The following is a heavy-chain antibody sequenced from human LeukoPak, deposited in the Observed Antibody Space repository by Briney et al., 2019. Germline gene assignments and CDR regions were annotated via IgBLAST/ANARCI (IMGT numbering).Heavy chain of an antibody. CDR1: GFTFSSYA. CDR2: ISGSGGST. D-gene: IGHD6-6*01. Sequence: GGSLRLSCAASGFTFSSYAMSWVRQAPGKGLEWVSGISGSGGSTYYADSVKGRFTISRDNSKNTLYLQMSSLRAEDTAVYYCAKGAARQDYYYGMDVWGQGTTVTVSS. J-gene: IGHJ6*02. V-gene: IGHV3-23*01. CDR3: AKGAARQDYYYGMDV.